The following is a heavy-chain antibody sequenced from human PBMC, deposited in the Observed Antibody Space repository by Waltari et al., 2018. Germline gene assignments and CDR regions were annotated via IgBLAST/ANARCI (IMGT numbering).Heavy chain of an antibody. CDR2: IKPDGSET. Sequence: EVQLVESGGGLVQPGGSLRLALVTAGFTFGGDWMTWVRQAPGKGLEWLASIKPDGSETHIVESVKGRFTISRDNAKNSLYLQMSSLRTEDTAVYYCSDPPSDFWGQGTLVIVSS. CDR3: SDPPSDF. V-gene: IGHV3-7*03. J-gene: IGHJ4*02. CDR1: GFTFGGDW. D-gene: IGHD2-21*01.